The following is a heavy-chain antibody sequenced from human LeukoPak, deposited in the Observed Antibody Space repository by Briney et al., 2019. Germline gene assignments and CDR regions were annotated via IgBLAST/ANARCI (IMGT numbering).Heavy chain of an antibody. CDR1: GGSISNSGGFY. CDR3: ARISQSSGGFYY. D-gene: IGHD2-15*01. J-gene: IGHJ4*02. V-gene: IGHV4-31*02. CDR2: ISYRGST. Sequence: SETLSLTCTVSGGSISNSGGFYWSWIRQHPGNGLEWIGFISYRGSTYYNPSLKSRASLSVDTSKGQFSLRLSSVTDEDTAVYYCARISQSSGGFYYWGQGTLVTVSS.